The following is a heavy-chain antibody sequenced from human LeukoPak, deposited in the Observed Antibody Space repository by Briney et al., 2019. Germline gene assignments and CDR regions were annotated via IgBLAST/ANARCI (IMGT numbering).Heavy chain of an antibody. J-gene: IGHJ4*02. CDR3: ARADSSSSLFDY. D-gene: IGHD6-6*01. CDR1: GGSISSYY. CDR2: IYYSGST. Sequence: SETLSPTCTVSGGSISSYYWSWIRQPPGKGLEWIGYIYYSGSTNYNPSLKSRVTISVDTSKNQFSLKLSSVTAADTAVYYCARADSSSSLFDYWGQGTLVTVSS. V-gene: IGHV4-59*01.